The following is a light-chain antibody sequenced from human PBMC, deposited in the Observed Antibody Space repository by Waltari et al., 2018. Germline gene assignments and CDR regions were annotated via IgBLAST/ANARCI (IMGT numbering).Light chain of an antibody. Sequence: DIQMTQSPSTLSASIGDRVAITCRASQSINNWLAWYQQKPGKAPKLLIYKASTLESGVPSRFSGSGSGTEFTLTISSLQPDDSATYYCQQYNSYSGFTFGPGTKVDIK. J-gene: IGKJ3*01. CDR1: QSINNW. CDR3: QQYNSYSGFT. V-gene: IGKV1-5*03. CDR2: KAS.